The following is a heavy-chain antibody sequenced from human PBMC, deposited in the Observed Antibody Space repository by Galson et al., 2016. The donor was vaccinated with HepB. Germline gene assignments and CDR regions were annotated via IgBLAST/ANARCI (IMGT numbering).Heavy chain of an antibody. D-gene: IGHD4-23*01. V-gene: IGHV4-39*01. CDR2: IYYIGIT. CDR1: GGSISSGGYY. J-gene: IGHJ4*02. Sequence: LSLTCTVSGGSISSGGYYWGWIRQPPGKGLEWIGNIYYIGITYYNPSLKSRVTVSVDTPKNQVSLRWTSVTAADTAVYYCARRNEATVVSLDYWGQGALVTVSS. CDR3: ARRNEATVVSLDY.